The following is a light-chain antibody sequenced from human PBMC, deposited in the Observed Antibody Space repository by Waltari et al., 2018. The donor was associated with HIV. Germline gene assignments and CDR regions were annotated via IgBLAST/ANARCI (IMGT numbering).Light chain of an antibody. CDR1: SSNIGTKT. V-gene: IGLV1-44*01. CDR2: GNH. J-gene: IGLJ3*02. Sequence: QSVLTQPPSASGTPGQRVTISCSGSSSNIGTKTVTWYQQLPGSAPKFLMYGNHVRPSGVPDRFSGSKSGTSASLAISGLRSEDEADYYCAAWDDSLNAWVFGGGTKVTVL. CDR3: AAWDDSLNAWV.